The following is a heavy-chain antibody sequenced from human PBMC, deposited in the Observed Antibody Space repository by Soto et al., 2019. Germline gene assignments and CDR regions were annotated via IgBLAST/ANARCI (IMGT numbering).Heavy chain of an antibody. CDR2: TSYDGSNK. V-gene: IGHV3-30*19. CDR3: ARWETTGGLDV. CDR1: GFTFRRYV. J-gene: IGHJ4*02. D-gene: IGHD1-26*01. Sequence: QVQLVESGGGVVQPGTSLRLSCVGSGFTFRRYVIHWVRQAPGKGLEWVALTSYDGSNKYYDDSVKGRFTISRDNSRNTVGVQMHSPRREDTALDFCARWETTGGLDVWGQGTLVSVSS.